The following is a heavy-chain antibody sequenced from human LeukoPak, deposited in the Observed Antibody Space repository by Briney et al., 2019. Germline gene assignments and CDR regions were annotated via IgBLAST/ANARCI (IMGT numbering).Heavy chain of an antibody. V-gene: IGHV3-21*01. CDR1: GFTFSSYS. D-gene: IGHD2-21*02. CDR2: ISSGSSYK. J-gene: IGHJ6*02. Sequence: PGGSLRLSCAASGFTFSSYSMNWVRQAPGKGLEWVSSISSGSSYKHYADSVKGRITISRDNAKSSLYLQMNSLRVEDTAVYYCARVFMVTHHGEWPPAYHYGMDVWGQGTTVTVSS. CDR3: ARVFMVTHHGEWPPAYHYGMDV.